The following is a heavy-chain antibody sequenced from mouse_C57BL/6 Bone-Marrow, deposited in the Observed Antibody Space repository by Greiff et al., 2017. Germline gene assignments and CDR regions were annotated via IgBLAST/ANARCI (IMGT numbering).Heavy chain of an antibody. Sequence: VQLPQPGAELVKPGASVKMSCKASGYTFTSYWITWVKQRPGQGLEWIGDIYPGSGSTNYNEKFKSKATLTVDPSASTAYRQLSSLTSEDSAVYYCSRPYYSNYWYFDVWGTGTTVTVSS. CDR3: SRPYYSNYWYFDV. CDR2: IYPGSGST. CDR1: GYTFTSYW. D-gene: IGHD2-5*01. V-gene: IGHV1-55*01. J-gene: IGHJ1*03.